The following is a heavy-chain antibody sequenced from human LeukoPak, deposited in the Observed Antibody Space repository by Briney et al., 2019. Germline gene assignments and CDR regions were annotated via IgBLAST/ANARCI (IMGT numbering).Heavy chain of an antibody. CDR3: AREDIVVVPAAARSRSWFDP. CDR2: IYHSGST. V-gene: IGHV4-30-2*01. CDR1: GGSISSGGYY. D-gene: IGHD2-2*01. J-gene: IGHJ5*02. Sequence: KTSETLSLTCTVSGGSISSGGYYWSWIRQPPGKGLEWIGYIYHSGSTYYNPSLKSRVTISVDRSKNQFSLKLSSVTAADTAVYYCAREDIVVVPAAARSRSWFDPWGQGTLVTVSS.